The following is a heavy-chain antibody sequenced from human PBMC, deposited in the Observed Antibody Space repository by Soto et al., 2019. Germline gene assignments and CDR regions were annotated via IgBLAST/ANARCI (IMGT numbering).Heavy chain of an antibody. V-gene: IGHV3-48*02. CDR3: ARDGASSSSSDFDF. J-gene: IGHJ4*02. CDR2: VRSSGDDT. D-gene: IGHD2-2*01. Sequence: DVQLVESGGGLVQPGGSLRLSCAASGFTFGYYNMHWVRQAPGKGLEWVSFVRSSGDDTYYADSVKGRFTISRDNAKDALYLQMNSLREEDKAVYYCARDGASSSSSDFDFWGQGALVTVSS. CDR1: GFTFGYYN.